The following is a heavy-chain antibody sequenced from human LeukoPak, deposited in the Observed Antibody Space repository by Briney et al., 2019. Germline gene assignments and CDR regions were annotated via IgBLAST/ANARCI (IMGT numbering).Heavy chain of an antibody. CDR3: ATEGLRWLQFVY. CDR2: FDPEDGET. Sequence: ASVKVYCKVSGYTLTELSMHWVRQAPGKGLEWMGGFDPEDGETIYAQKFQGRVTMTEDTSTDTAYMEVSSLRSEDTAVYYCATEGLRWLQFVYWGQGTLVTVSS. CDR1: GYTLTELS. J-gene: IGHJ4*02. D-gene: IGHD5-24*01. V-gene: IGHV1-24*01.